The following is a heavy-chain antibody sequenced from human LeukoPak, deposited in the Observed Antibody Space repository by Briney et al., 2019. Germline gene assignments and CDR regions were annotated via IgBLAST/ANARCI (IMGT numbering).Heavy chain of an antibody. D-gene: IGHD2-2*01. CDR2: IIPIFGTA. J-gene: IGHJ5*02. CDR1: GGTFSSYA. CDR3: ARWSGRPGIVVVPATIGSTGNWFDP. V-gene: IGHV1-69*13. Sequence: SVKVSCKASGGTFSSYAISWVRQAPGQGLEWMGGIIPIFGTANYAQKFQGRVTITADESTSTAYMELSSLRSDDTAVYYCARWSGRPGIVVVPATIGSTGNWFDPWGQGTLVTVSS.